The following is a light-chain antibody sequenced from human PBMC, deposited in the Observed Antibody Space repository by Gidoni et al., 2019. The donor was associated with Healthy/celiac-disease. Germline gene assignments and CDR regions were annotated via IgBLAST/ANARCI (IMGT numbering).Light chain of an antibody. Sequence: SVLTQPPRTLSLSPGERATLSCRASQSVSSSYLAWYQQKPGQAPRPLICGASSRATGTPDRFSGSGSGTDFALTISRLEPGDFAVYYCQQYGSSPYTFGQGTKLEIK. CDR3: QQYGSSPYT. CDR2: GAS. CDR1: QSVSSSY. V-gene: IGKV3-20*01. J-gene: IGKJ2*01.